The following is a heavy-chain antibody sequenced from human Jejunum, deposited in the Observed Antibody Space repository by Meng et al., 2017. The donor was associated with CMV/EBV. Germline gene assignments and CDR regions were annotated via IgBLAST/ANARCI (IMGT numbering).Heavy chain of an antibody. CDR2: IFHSGSI. D-gene: IGHD6-19*01. CDR3: AGRSSLTGWSFDS. CDR1: DGAFTDYY. Sequence: CGVSDGAFTDYYYTWIRQAPGNGLEWIGQIFHSGSIAYNPSLRGRVTLSIDTSKNQFSLKLSSVTAADTAIYFCAGRSSLTGWSFDSWGQGTLVTVSS. V-gene: IGHV4-34*12. J-gene: IGHJ4*02.